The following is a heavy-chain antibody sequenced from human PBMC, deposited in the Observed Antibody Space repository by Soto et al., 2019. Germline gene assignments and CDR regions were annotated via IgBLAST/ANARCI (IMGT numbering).Heavy chain of an antibody. CDR3: ARLIGNSWLDS. Sequence: QVPLQQSGPGLVKPSQTLSLTCAISGDSVSTNDASWDWIRQSPSRGLAWVGRTYYRSRWQTDSAVSVKSRTRINPDTSNNQVSLQLNSVTPDDTAVYYCARLIGNSWLDSWGQGTLVTVSS. D-gene: IGHD3-16*01. V-gene: IGHV6-1*01. CDR1: GDSVSTNDAS. CDR2: TYYRSRWQT. J-gene: IGHJ5*01.